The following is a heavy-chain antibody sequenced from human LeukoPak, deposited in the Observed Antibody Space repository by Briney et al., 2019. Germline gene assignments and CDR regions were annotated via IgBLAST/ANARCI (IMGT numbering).Heavy chain of an antibody. CDR1: GFTLSRYG. CDR2: IWNDGRNK. CDR3: ARAADYYASGIFY. Sequence: GGSLRLSCAASGFTLSRYGMHWVRQAPGKGLEWVAVIWNDGRNKYYADSVKGRFTISRDNAKNTLYLQMNSLRAEDTAVYYCARAADYYASGIFYWGQGTLVTVSS. D-gene: IGHD3-10*01. J-gene: IGHJ4*02. V-gene: IGHV3-33*01.